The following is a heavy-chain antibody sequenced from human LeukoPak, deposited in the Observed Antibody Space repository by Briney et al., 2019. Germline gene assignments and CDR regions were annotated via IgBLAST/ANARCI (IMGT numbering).Heavy chain of an antibody. D-gene: IGHD2-15*01. CDR3: AAHCSGGSCYSDSDY. CDR2: IYDSGST. J-gene: IGHJ4*02. Sequence: KPSETLSLTCAVSGYSISSGYYWGWIRQPPGKGLEWIGSIYDSGSTYYNPSLKSRVTTSVDTSKNQFYLKLSSVTAADTAVYYCAAHCSGGSCYSDSDYWGQGTLVTVSS. CDR1: GYSISSGYY. V-gene: IGHV4-38-2*01.